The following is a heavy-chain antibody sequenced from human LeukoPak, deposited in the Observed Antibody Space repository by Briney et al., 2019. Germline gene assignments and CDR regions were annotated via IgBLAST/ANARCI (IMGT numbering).Heavy chain of an antibody. J-gene: IGHJ4*02. CDR3: TRVDGYNLYFDY. Sequence: PGGSLRLSCTASGFTFGDYAMSWVRQAPGKGLEWVGFIRSNAYGGTTENAASVKGRFSISRDDSKSIAYLQMNSLKTEDTAVYYCTRVDGYNLYFDYWGQGTLVSVSS. CDR2: IRSNAYGGTT. V-gene: IGHV3-49*04. CDR1: GFTFGDYA. D-gene: IGHD5-24*01.